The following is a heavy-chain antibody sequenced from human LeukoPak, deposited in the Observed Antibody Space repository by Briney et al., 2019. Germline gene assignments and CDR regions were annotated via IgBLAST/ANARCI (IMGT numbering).Heavy chain of an antibody. CDR2: IKSNTDGGTT. D-gene: IGHD3-10*01. CDR1: GFTFSNAW. J-gene: IGHJ4*02. V-gene: IGHV3-15*01. CDR3: TTDFRDRVNF. Sequence: GGSLRLSCAASGFTFSNAWMSWVRQAPGKGLEWVGRIKSNTDGGTTDCAAPVKGRFTISRDDSKNTLYLQMNSLKTEDTAVYYCTTDFRDRVNFWGQGTLVTVSS.